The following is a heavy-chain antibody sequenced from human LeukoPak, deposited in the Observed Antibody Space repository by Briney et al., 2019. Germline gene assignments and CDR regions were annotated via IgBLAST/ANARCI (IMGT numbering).Heavy chain of an antibody. V-gene: IGHV1-46*01. D-gene: IGHD2-15*01. CDR1: GYTFTSYY. CDR2: INPSGGST. J-gene: IGHJ4*02. Sequence: ASVKVSCKASGYTFTSYYMHWVRQAPGQGLEWMGIINPSGGSTSYAQKFQGRVTMTRDTSTSTVYMELSSLRSEDTAVYYCAREDLETVDCSGGSCYTSWGQGTLVTVSS. CDR3: AREDLETVDCSGGSCYTS.